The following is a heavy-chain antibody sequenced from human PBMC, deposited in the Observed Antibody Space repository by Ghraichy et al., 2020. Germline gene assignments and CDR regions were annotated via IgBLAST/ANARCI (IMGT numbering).Heavy chain of an antibody. J-gene: IGHJ4*02. CDR1: RYTFTAPY. V-gene: IGHV1-2*02. CDR2: INPNSGGT. Sequence: ASVKVSCKSSRYTFTAPYMHWLRQAPGQSLEWMGSINPNSGGTDYAQRFQGRVTMTRETSITTVYMELSRIRSDDTAVYYCASKRCTGLNCELPEFDYWGQGTLVTVSS. D-gene: IGHD2-8*02. CDR3: ASKRCTGLNCELPEFDY.